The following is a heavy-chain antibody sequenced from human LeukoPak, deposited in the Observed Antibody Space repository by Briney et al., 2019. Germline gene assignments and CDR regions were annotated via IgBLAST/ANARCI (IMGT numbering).Heavy chain of an antibody. J-gene: IGHJ4*02. V-gene: IGHV4-4*07. D-gene: IGHD2-21*01. CDR3: ARLIAEVGRGTNYFDT. Sequence: SETLSLTCTVSGASVTTSYWGWIRQSAGKGLEWVGRVYISGDTKYNPSLMGRVFMSLDVSKGQFSLSLWSVTAADTAVYFCARLIAEVGRGTNYFDTWGQGTPVTVSS. CDR1: GASVTTSY. CDR2: VYISGDT.